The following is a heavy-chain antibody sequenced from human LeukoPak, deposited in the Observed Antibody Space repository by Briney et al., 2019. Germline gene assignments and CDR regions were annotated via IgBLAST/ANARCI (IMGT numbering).Heavy chain of an antibody. CDR2: ISSSSSYI. CDR1: GFTFSSYS. D-gene: IGHD6-13*01. V-gene: IGHV3-21*01. J-gene: IGHJ4*02. CDR3: ARDDSSSWYYFDY. Sequence: GGSLRLSCAASGFTFSSYSMNWVRQAPGKGLEWVSSISSSSSYIYYADSVKGRFTISRDNAKNSLYLQMNSLRAEDTAVYYCARDDSSSWYYFDYWGQGTLVTVSS.